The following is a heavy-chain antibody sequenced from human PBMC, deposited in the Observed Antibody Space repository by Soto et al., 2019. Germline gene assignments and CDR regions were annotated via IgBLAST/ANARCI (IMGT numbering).Heavy chain of an antibody. D-gene: IGHD2-21*02. CDR3: AKRDVPHSTSNAYFYDH. CDR2: ISVSVGST. J-gene: IGHJ4*02. Sequence: EVQLLQSGGGLVQPGGSLTLSCGVSGFPFAPSTMSWVRQAPGKGLEWVSTISVSVGSTYSADSVQGRFTVSSDISDXXXXXXMTSLTADDTAVYFCAKRDVPHSTSNAYFYDHWGRGVLVTVSS. V-gene: IGHV3-23*01. CDR1: GFPFAPST.